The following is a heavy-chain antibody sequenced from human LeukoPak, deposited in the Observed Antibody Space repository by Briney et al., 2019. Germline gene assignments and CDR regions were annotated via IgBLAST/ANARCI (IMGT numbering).Heavy chain of an antibody. D-gene: IGHD5-12*01. CDR1: GFTFSTYA. CDR2: ISGSGGST. V-gene: IGHV3-23*01. Sequence: PGGSLRLSCAASGFTFSTYAMNWVRQAPGKGLEWVSAISGSGGSTNYADSVKGRFTISRDESKNTLYLQMNSLRAEDTAVYYCAKESHSGYDFYYFDYWGQGTLVTVSS. CDR3: AKESHSGYDFYYFDY. J-gene: IGHJ4*02.